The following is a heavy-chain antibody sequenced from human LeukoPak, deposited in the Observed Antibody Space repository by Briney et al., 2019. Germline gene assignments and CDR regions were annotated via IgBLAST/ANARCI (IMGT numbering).Heavy chain of an antibody. Sequence: GSLRLSCAASGFTFSHYTMNWIRQAPGKGLEWIGYIYDSESTNYNPSLKSRVTISVDTPKNQFSLKLTSATAADTAIYFCARWKYVDYERTFDYWGQGTLVTVSS. J-gene: IGHJ4*02. CDR3: ARWKYVDYERTFDY. CDR2: IYDSEST. D-gene: IGHD4-17*01. V-gene: IGHV4-59*01. CDR1: GFTFSHYT.